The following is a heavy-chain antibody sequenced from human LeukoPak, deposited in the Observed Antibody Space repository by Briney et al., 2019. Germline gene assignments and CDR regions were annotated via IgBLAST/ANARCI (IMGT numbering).Heavy chain of an antibody. CDR2: ISAYNGNT. CDR3: ERDQGGWPHYYYYYGMDV. Sequence: RGASVKVSCTAYGYSFTSYGISWVRQAPGQGLEWMGWISAYNGNTNYAQKLQGRVTMTTDTSTSTDYMELRSLRSDDTAVYYGERDQGGWPHYYYYYGMDVWGQGTTVTVSS. J-gene: IGHJ6*02. V-gene: IGHV1-18*01. CDR1: GYSFTSYG. D-gene: IGHD2-15*01.